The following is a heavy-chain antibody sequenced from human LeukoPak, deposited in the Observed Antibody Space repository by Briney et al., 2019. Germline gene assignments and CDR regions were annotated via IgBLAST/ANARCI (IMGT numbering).Heavy chain of an antibody. D-gene: IGHD5-18*01. J-gene: IGHJ4*02. CDR2: IISDGSST. Sequence: GGSLRLSCAASGFTFSSYWMHWVRQAPGKGLVWVSRIISDGSSTSYADSVKGRFTISRDNAKNTLYLQMNSLTAEDTAVYYCARVRGYYSAYYFDYWGQGTLVTVSS. CDR1: GFTFSSYW. CDR3: ARVRGYYSAYYFDY. V-gene: IGHV3-74*01.